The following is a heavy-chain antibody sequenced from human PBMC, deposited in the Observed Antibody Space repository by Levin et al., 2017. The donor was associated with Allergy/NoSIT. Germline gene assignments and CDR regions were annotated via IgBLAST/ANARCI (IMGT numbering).Heavy chain of an antibody. Sequence: RAGGSLRLSCAASGFTFTTYDMHWVRQETGKGLEWVSGIGTEADTFYPDSVKGRFTISRENAENSLFLQMNSLRAGDTAVYYCARGLYCNSTSCSLQNDAFDIWGQGTLVTVSS. V-gene: IGHV3-13*01. CDR1: GFTFTTYD. J-gene: IGHJ3*02. D-gene: IGHD2-2*01. CDR2: IGTEADT. CDR3: ARGLYCNSTSCSLQNDAFDI.